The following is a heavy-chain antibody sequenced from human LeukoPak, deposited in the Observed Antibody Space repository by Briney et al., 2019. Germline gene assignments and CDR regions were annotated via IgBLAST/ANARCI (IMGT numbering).Heavy chain of an antibody. Sequence: PSETLSLTCTVSGYSISSGYCWGWIRQPPGKGLEWIGSIYHSGSTYYNPSLKSRVTISVDTSKNQFSLKLSSVTAADTAVYYCARCASGTDYDFWSGYYIGAFDIWGQGTMVTVSS. CDR1: GYSISSGYC. J-gene: IGHJ3*02. CDR2: IYHSGST. V-gene: IGHV4-38-2*02. CDR3: ARCASGTDYDFWSGYYIGAFDI. D-gene: IGHD3-3*01.